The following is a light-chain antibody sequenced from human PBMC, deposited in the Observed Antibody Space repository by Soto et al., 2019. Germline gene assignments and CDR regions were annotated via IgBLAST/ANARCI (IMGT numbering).Light chain of an antibody. CDR2: DAS. CDR1: QSVGNN. J-gene: IGKJ5*01. Sequence: ASQSVGNNLSWYQQKPGKDTQFRSYDASSIQTGIPYRVSGSGSGTDVTLTISSLETEDFAVYYCQQRINVPITFGQGTRLEIK. CDR3: QQRINVPIT. V-gene: IGKV3-11*01.